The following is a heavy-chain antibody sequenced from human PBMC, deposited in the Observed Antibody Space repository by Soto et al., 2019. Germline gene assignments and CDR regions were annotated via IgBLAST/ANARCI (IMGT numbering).Heavy chain of an antibody. V-gene: IGHV1-18*01. Sequence: QVQLVQSGAEVKKPGASVKVSCKASGYTFSSYHISWVRQAPGQGLEWMGWISAYNGNTNYAQKLQGRVTMTTDTSTSTACTELRSLRSDDTSVYSCARDEPPSDYWGQGTLVTVSS. CDR3: ARDEPPSDY. CDR2: ISAYNGNT. CDR1: GYTFSSYH. J-gene: IGHJ4*02.